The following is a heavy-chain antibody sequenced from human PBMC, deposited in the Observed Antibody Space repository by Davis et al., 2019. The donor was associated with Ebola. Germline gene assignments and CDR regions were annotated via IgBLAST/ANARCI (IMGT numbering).Heavy chain of an antibody. J-gene: IGHJ5*02. Sequence: SETLSLTCTVSGGSISSSSYYWGWIRQPPGKGLEWIGSIYYSGSTYYNPSLKSRVTISVDTSKNQFSLKLSSVTAADTAVYYCARHSVRFLEWLLSYNWFDPWGQGTLVTVSS. CDR1: GGSISSSSYY. CDR3: ARHSVRFLEWLLSYNWFDP. CDR2: IYYSGST. D-gene: IGHD3-3*01. V-gene: IGHV4-39*01.